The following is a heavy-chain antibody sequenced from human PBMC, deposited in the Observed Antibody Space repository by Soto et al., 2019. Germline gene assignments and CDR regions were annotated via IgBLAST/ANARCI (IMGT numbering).Heavy chain of an antibody. CDR2: MNPGSGKT. J-gene: IGHJ5*02. Sequence: ASVKISCKASGYSFINFDISWVRQAAGQGPEWLGWMNPGSGKTGYTSKFQGRVAMTRDASTATSHLDLTSLTSDDTAVYYCARMASAGTLNWIDPWGPGTLVTVSS. D-gene: IGHD6-13*01. V-gene: IGHV1-8*02. CDR3: ARMASAGTLNWIDP. CDR1: GYSFINFD.